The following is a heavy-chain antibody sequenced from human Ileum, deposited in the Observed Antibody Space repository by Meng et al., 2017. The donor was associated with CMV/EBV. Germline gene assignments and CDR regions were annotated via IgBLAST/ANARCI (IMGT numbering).Heavy chain of an antibody. Sequence: SFRGYYWSWIRQPTGKGLEWIGEINHSGSTNYNPSLKSRVTISVDTSKNQFSLKLSSVTDADTAVYYCARGYCSSTSCYYYYGMDVWGQGTTVTVSS. CDR1: SFRGYY. CDR3: ARGYCSSTSCYYYYGMDV. CDR2: INHSGST. V-gene: IGHV4-34*01. D-gene: IGHD2-2*01. J-gene: IGHJ6*02.